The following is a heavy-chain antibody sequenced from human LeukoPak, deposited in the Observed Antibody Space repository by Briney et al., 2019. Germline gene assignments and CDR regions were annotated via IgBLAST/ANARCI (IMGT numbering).Heavy chain of an antibody. CDR3: AREGVYYYGSGSFPDY. CDR1: GSTFSAYA. V-gene: IGHV3-30-3*01. D-gene: IGHD3-10*01. CDR2: ISFDGNNK. Sequence: GGSLRLSCAASGSTFSAYAMHWVRQSPGKGLEWVAFISFDGNNKYYADSVKGRFTISRDNLKTTLYLQMNILRPEDTAVYYCAREGVYYYGSGSFPDYWGQGTLVTVSS. J-gene: IGHJ4*02.